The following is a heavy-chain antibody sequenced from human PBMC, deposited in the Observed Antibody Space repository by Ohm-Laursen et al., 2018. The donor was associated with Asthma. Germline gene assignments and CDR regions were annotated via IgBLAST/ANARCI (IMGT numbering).Heavy chain of an antibody. CDR1: GFTFSSYG. CDR3: ARDRGMVQGVIPLFYGMDV. J-gene: IGHJ6*02. D-gene: IGHD3-10*01. V-gene: IGHV3-30*03. CDR2: ISYDGSNK. Sequence: SLRLSCSASGFTFSSYGMHWVRQAPGKGLEWVAVISYDGSNKYYADSVKGRFTISRDNSKNTLYLQMNSLRAEDTAVYYCARDRGMVQGVIPLFYGMDVWGQGTTVTVSS.